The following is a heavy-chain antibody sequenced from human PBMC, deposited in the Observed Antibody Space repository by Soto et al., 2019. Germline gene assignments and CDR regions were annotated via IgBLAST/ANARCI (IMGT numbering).Heavy chain of an antibody. CDR3: ARCGGDCYLIDY. CDR2: IYYSGST. CDR1: GGSISSYY. J-gene: IGHJ4*02. V-gene: IGHV4-59*01. D-gene: IGHD2-21*02. Sequence: LSLTCTVSGGSISSYYWSWIRQPPGKGLEWIGYIYYSGSTNYNPSLKSRVTISVDTSKNQFSLKLSSVTAADTAVYYCARCGGDCYLIDYWGQGTLVTVSS.